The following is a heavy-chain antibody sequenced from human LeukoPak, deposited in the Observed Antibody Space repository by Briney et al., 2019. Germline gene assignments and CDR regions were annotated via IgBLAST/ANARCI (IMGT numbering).Heavy chain of an antibody. J-gene: IGHJ4*02. D-gene: IGHD3-10*01. CDR2: FDPEDGET. V-gene: IGHV1-24*01. CDR1: GYTLTELS. CDR3: ATGVNYGSGSYIFDY. Sequence: ASVKVSCKVSGYTLTELSMHWVRQAPGKGLEWMGGFDPEDGETIYAQKFQGRVTMTEDTSTDTAYMELNSLRSEDTAVYYCATGVNYGSGSYIFDYWGQGTLVTVSS.